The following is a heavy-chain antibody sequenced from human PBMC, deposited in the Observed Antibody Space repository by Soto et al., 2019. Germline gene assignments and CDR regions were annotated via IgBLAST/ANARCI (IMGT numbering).Heavy chain of an antibody. J-gene: IGHJ6*02. V-gene: IGHV3-15*01. CDR3: TCFAPDAGFYYYYYGMDV. D-gene: IGHD3-16*01. CDR2: IKSKTDGGTT. Sequence: GGSLRLSCAASGFTFSNAWMSWVRQAPGKGLEWVGRIKSKTDGGTTDYAAPVKGRFTISRDDSTNTLYLQMNSLKPEDTAVYYCTCFAPDAGFYYYYYGMDVWGQGTPVTVSS. CDR1: GFTFSNAW.